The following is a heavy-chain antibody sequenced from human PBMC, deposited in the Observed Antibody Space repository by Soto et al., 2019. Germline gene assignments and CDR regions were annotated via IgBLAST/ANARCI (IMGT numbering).Heavy chain of an antibody. Sequence: PGESLKISCKGSGYSFTIYWIGWVRQMPGKGLEWMGIIYPGDSDTRYSTSFQGQVTISADKSLSTAYLQWSSLKASDTAMYYCARHGPRVYYDNSDYYYCGMDVWGQGTTVTVSS. CDR1: GYSFTIYW. CDR3: ARHGPRVYYDNSDYYYCGMDV. V-gene: IGHV5-51*01. D-gene: IGHD3-22*01. CDR2: IYPGDSDT. J-gene: IGHJ6*02.